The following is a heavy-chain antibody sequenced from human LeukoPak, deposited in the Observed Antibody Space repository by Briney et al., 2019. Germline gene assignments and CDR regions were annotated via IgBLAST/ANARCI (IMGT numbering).Heavy chain of an antibody. J-gene: IGHJ4*02. Sequence: GGSLRLSCAASGFTFTNYAMNWVRQAPGKGLEWVSYISSSGSAIYYADSVKGRFTISRDNAKKLLLLRMNSLRAEDTGVYYCARGVPGDYWGQGTLVTVSS. D-gene: IGHD1-1*01. CDR2: ISSSGSAI. CDR3: ARGVPGDY. CDR1: GFTFTNYA. V-gene: IGHV3-48*03.